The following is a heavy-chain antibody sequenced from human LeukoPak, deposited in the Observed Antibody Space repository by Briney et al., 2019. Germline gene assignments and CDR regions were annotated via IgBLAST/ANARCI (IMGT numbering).Heavy chain of an antibody. CDR1: GFTFSSYG. V-gene: IGHV3-30*02. J-gene: IGHJ4*02. D-gene: IGHD2-8*01. CDR2: IRYDGSNK. CDR3: TRTVLDCKNGVCYDY. Sequence: PGGSLRLSCAASGFTFSSYGMHWVRQAPGKGLEWVAFIRYDGSNKYYADSVKGRFTISRDNSKNTLYLQMNSLRAEDTAVYYCTRTVLDCKNGVCYDYWGQGTLVTVSS.